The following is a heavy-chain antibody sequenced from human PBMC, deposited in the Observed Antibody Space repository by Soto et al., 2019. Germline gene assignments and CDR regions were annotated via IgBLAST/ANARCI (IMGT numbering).Heavy chain of an antibody. CDR3: ASPYSGSSDYYYYGMDV. D-gene: IGHD1-26*01. CDR1: GFTFSSYA. V-gene: IGHV3-30-3*01. Sequence: GGSLRLSCAASGFTFSSYAMHWVRQAPGKGLEWVAVISYDGSNKYYADSVKGRFTISRDNSKNTLYLQMNSLRAEDTAVYYCASPYSGSSDYYYYGMDVWCQGTTVTVSS. CDR2: ISYDGSNK. J-gene: IGHJ6*02.